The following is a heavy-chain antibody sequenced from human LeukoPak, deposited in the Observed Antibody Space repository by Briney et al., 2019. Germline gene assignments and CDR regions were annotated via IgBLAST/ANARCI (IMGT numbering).Heavy chain of an antibody. CDR1: GFTFSSHE. CDR2: ISRSSSSI. V-gene: IGHV3-48*03. J-gene: IGHJ4*02. Sequence: GGSLRLSCVVSGFTFSSHEMNWVRQAPGKGLEWVSYISRSSSSIYYADSVKGRFTSSRDNAKNSLYLQMNSLRAEDTVVYYCARIAVAGFDDFDYWGQGTLVTVSS. D-gene: IGHD6-19*01. CDR3: ARIAVAGFDDFDY.